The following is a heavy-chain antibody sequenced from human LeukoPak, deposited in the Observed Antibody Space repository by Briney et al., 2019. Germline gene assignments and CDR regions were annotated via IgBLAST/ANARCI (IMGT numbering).Heavy chain of an antibody. V-gene: IGHV4-31*03. Sequence: PSETLSLTCTVSGGSIKRGGYYWSWIRQHTGKGLEWIGYIYYSGSTYYNPSLKSRVTISVDTSKNQFSLKLNSLTAADTAVYYCARLVGGYYDSSGYLIPVGYFDYWGQGTLVTVSS. CDR3: ARLVGGYYDSSGYLIPVGYFDY. CDR1: GGSIKRGGYY. D-gene: IGHD3-22*01. CDR2: IYYSGST. J-gene: IGHJ4*02.